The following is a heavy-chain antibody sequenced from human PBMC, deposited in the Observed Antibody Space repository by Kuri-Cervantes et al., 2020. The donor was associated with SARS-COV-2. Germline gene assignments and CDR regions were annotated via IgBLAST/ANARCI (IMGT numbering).Heavy chain of an antibody. CDR3: ARDGRRITIFGVVIITFDY. J-gene: IGHJ4*02. V-gene: IGHV3-33*01. Sequence: GSLRLSCAASVFTFSSYGMHWVRQAPGKGLEWVAVIWYDGSNKYYADSVRGRFTISRDNSMNTLYLQMNSLRAEDTAVYYCARDGRRITIFGVVIITFDYWGQGTLVTVSS. D-gene: IGHD3-3*01. CDR1: VFTFSSYG. CDR2: IWYDGSNK.